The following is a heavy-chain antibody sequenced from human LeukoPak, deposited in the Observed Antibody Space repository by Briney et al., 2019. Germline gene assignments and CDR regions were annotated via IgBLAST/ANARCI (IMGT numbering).Heavy chain of an antibody. J-gene: IGHJ4*02. V-gene: IGHV4-39*01. Sequence: SETLSPTCTVSGGSISSSNYYWGWIRQPPGKGLEWIGNIYYSGSTYYKPSLKTRVTIPVDTSKNQFSLKLTSVTAADTAVYYCARHASVDGNWPRPLDYWGQGSLVTASS. CDR2: IYYSGST. CDR3: ARHASVDGNWPRPLDY. D-gene: IGHD5-12*01. CDR1: GGSISSSNYY.